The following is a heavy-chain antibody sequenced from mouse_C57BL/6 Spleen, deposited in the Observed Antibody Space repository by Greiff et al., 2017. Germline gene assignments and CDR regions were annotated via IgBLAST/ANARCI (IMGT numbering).Heavy chain of an antibody. CDR1: GYTFTGYW. CDR2: ILPGSGST. D-gene: IGHD2-1*01. CDR3: ARREMYYGKGSGDWYFDV. Sequence: VKLMESGAELMKPGASVKLSCKATGYTFTGYWIEWVKQRPGHGLEWIGEILPGSGSTNYNEKFKGKATFTADTSSNTAYMQLSSLTTEDSASYYCARREMYYGKGSGDWYFDVWGTGTTVTVSS. J-gene: IGHJ1*03. V-gene: IGHV1-9*01.